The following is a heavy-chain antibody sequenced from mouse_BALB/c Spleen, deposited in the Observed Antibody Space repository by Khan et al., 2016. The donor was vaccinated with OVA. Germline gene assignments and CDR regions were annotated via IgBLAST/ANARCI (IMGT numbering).Heavy chain of an antibody. Sequence: QVQLQQSGAELMEPGASVKISCKATGYTFSSYWIEWVKQRPGHGLEWIGEILPGSGSNNYNEKFKGKATFTADTSSNTAYMQLSSLTSEDSAVYYGARGNYYGSSSWFGYWGQGTLVTVS. J-gene: IGHJ3*01. CDR2: ILPGSGSN. CDR3: ARGNYYGSSSWFGY. D-gene: IGHD1-1*01. V-gene: IGHV1-9*01. CDR1: GYTFSSYW.